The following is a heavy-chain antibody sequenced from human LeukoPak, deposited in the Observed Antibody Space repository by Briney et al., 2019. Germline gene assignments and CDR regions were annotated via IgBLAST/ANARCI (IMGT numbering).Heavy chain of an antibody. CDR1: GFTFCIYS. D-gene: IGHD6-13*01. CDR2: ISSSSSTI. V-gene: IGHV3-48*04. CDR3: ARDLTGSLITYWFDP. J-gene: IGHJ5*02. Sequence: PGGSLRLSRAASGFTFCIYSMNWVRGAPGKGLECGSYISSSSSTIYYADSVKGRFTISRDNAENKLYLQMNSRRGEDTAVYYCARDLTGSLITYWFDPWGQGTLVTVSS.